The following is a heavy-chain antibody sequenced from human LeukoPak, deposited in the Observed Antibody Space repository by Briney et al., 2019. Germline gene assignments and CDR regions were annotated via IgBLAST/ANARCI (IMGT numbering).Heavy chain of an antibody. CDR3: ARGGRIAAAGFDY. CDR1: GVSISSYY. CDR2: IYYSGST. Sequence: SETLSLTCTVSGVSISSYYWSWIRQPPGKGLEWIGYIYYSGSTNYNPSLKSRVTISVDTSKNQFSLKLSSVTAADTAVYYCARGGRIAAAGFDYWGQGTLVTVSS. D-gene: IGHD6-13*01. J-gene: IGHJ4*02. V-gene: IGHV4-59*01.